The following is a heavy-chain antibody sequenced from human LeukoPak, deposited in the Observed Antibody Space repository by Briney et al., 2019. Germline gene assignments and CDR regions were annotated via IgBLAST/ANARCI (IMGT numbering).Heavy chain of an antibody. V-gene: IGHV4-59*01. J-gene: IGHJ4*02. D-gene: IGHD5-24*01. CDR1: GGSISNYY. CDR2: IYYSGST. CDR3: ARGGKEMATITTFDY. Sequence: SETLSLTCTVSGGSISNYYWSWIRQPPGKGLEWIGYIYYSGSTNYNPSLKSRVTISVDTSKNQFSLKLSSVTAADTAVYYCARGGKEMATITTFDYWGQRTLVTVSS.